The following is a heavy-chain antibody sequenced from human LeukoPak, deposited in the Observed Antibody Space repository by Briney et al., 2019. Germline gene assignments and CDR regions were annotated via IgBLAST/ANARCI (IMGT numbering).Heavy chain of an antibody. Sequence: GGSLRLSCAASGFTFDDYGMHWVRQAPGKGLEWVSGISWNSGSLGYADSVKGRFTISRDNAKNSLYLQMNSLRAEDMALYYCAKELRGYFDYWGQGTLVTVS. CDR1: GFTFDDYG. D-gene: IGHD2-15*01. J-gene: IGHJ4*02. CDR2: ISWNSGSL. V-gene: IGHV3-9*03. CDR3: AKELRGYFDY.